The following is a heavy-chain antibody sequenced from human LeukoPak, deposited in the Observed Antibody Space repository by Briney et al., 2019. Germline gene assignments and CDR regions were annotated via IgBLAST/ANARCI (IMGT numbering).Heavy chain of an antibody. V-gene: IGHV4-59*01. CDR1: GGSISSYY. J-gene: IGHJ4*02. CDR3: ARGGWNKFDY. D-gene: IGHD3-22*01. CDR2: IFYSGTT. Sequence: PSETLSLTCTVSGGSISSYYWGWIRQPPGKGLEWIGFIFYSGTTNYNPSLKSRVTISVDTSKNQFSLKLSSVTAADTAVYYCARGGWNKFDYWGQGTLVTVSS.